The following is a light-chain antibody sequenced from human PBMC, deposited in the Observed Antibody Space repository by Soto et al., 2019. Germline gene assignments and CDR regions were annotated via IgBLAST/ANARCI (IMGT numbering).Light chain of an antibody. CDR2: GNN. V-gene: IGLV1-44*01. CDR1: SSNIGRNS. CDR3: AARDDSLSEYV. J-gene: IGLJ1*01. Sequence: QSVLTQAPSVSGTPGQRVTMTCSGSSSNIGRNSVNWYQHLPGTAPKLLTHGNNHRPSGVPDRFSGSTSGTSASLAISGLQPEDEADYCCAARDDSLSEYVFGHGTKGTV.